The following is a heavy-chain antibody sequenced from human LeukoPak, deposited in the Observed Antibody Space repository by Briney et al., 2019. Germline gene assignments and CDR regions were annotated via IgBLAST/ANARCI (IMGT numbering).Heavy chain of an antibody. D-gene: IGHD6-19*01. CDR2: IYYSGST. J-gene: IGHJ4*02. CDR3: ARQKTDMYSSGWDFDY. Sequence: PSETLSLTCTVSGDSISSSSYYWGWIRQPPGKGLEWIGSIYYSGSTYYNPSLKSRVTISVDTSKNQFSLKLSSVTAADTAVYYCARQKTDMYSSGWDFDYWGQGTLVTVSS. V-gene: IGHV4-39*01. CDR1: GDSISSSSYY.